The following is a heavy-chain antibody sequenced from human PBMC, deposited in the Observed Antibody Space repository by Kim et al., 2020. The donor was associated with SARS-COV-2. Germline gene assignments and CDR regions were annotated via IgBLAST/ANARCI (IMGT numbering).Heavy chain of an antibody. CDR3: AKDRMGKRPQH. J-gene: IGHJ1*01. Sequence: GGSLRLSCAASGFTFSSYGMHWVRQAPGKGLEWVAVISYDGSNKYYADSVKGRFTISRDNSKNTLYLQMNSLRAEDTAVYYCAKDRMGKRPQHWGQGTLVTVSS. CDR2: ISYDGSNK. V-gene: IGHV3-30*18. D-gene: IGHD7-27*01. CDR1: GFTFSSYG.